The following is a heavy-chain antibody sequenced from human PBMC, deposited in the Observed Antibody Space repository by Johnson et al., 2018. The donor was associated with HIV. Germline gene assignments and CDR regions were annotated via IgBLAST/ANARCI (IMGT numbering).Heavy chain of an antibody. D-gene: IGHD5-12*01. Sequence: VQLVESGGGLVKPGGSLRLSCAASGFTFSNAWMSWVRQAPGKGLEWVGRIKSKTDGGTTDYAAPVKGRFTISRDDSKNTLYLQMNSLKTEDTAVYYCTTGSLVANAAFDIWGQGTMVTVSS. V-gene: IGHV3-15*01. CDR1: GFTFSNAW. CDR2: IKSKTDGGTT. CDR3: TTGSLVANAAFDI. J-gene: IGHJ3*02.